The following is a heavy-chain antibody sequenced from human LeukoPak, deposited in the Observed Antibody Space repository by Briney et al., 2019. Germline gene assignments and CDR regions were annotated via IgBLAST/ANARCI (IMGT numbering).Heavy chain of an antibody. CDR1: GFTFNRFC. J-gene: IGHJ4*02. CDR2: IAGRGDNT. D-gene: IGHD2-21*01. V-gene: IGHV3-23*01. Sequence: GGSPTLSCGASGFTFNRFCMSWVRQAAGKGLEWVAAIAGRGDNTWYADSVKGRFTISRDNSKNTLYLQMNSLRAEDTAMYYCAKDLWASETVIGTSRLADSWGQAWRVTVSS. CDR3: AKDLWASETVIGTSRLADS.